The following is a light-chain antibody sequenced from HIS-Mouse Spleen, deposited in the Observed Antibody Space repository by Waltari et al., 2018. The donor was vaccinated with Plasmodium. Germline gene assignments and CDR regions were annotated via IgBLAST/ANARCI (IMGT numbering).Light chain of an antibody. V-gene: IGLV1-44*01. CDR3: AAWDDSLNGVV. Sequence: QSVLTQPPSASGTPGPRVTISCSGSISSIGSTTVNWYQQLPGTAPKLLIYSNNQRPSGVPDRFSGSKSGTSASLAISGLQSEDEADYYCAAWDDSLNGVVFAGGTKLTVL. J-gene: IGLJ2*01. CDR2: SNN. CDR1: ISSIGSTT.